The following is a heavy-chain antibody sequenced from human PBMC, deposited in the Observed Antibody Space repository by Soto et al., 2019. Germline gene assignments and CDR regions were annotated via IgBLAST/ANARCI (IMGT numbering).Heavy chain of an antibody. D-gene: IGHD5-12*01. CDR3: VRDVALHHTVYAGRSLDV. Sequence: SETLSLTCSVSGGTISNAYWGWIRQPPGKGLEWIGYIYFSGSTDYNPSLKSRVTISVDTSKNQFSLTLSSVTAADTAVYYCVRDVALHHTVYAGRSLDVWGQGTTVTVSS. CDR2: IYFSGST. J-gene: IGHJ6*02. CDR1: GGTISNAY. V-gene: IGHV4-59*01.